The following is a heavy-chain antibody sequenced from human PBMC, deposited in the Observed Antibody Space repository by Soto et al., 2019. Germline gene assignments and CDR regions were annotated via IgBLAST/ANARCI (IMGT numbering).Heavy chain of an antibody. V-gene: IGHV1-46*03. Sequence: GASVKVSCKASGYTFTSYYMHWVRQAPGQGLEWMGIINPSGGSTSYAQKFQGRVTMTRDTSTSTVYMELSSLRSEDTAVYYCARDPFGASYYYYGMDVWGQGTTVTVSS. CDR1: GYTFTSYY. CDR2: INPSGGST. J-gene: IGHJ6*02. D-gene: IGHD3-16*01. CDR3: ARDPFGASYYYYGMDV.